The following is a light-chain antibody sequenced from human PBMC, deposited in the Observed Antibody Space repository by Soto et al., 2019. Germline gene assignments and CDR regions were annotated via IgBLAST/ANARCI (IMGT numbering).Light chain of an antibody. J-gene: IGKJ2*01. CDR1: QNIGNW. V-gene: IGKV1-5*01. Sequence: DIQMTQSPSTLSASVGDRVTITCRASQNIGNWLAWYQQKPGKAPKVLIYDASSLESGVRSRFTGSGSGTEFTLTISSLQPDDFAIYYCQQYSSYSPYTFGQGTKLEIK. CDR3: QQYSSYSPYT. CDR2: DAS.